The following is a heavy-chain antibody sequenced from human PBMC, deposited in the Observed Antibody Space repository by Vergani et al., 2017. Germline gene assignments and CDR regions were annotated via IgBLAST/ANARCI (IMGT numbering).Heavy chain of an antibody. CDR1: GFSVSDNF. D-gene: IGHD1-26*01. J-gene: IGHJ4*02. Sequence: EVQLVETGGRVVRPGGSLRLSCAVSGFSVSDNFMNWVRQAPGKGLEWVSVLYSGGTTYYAASVEGRFTISRDNSKSTLYLQMNSLRAEDTAVYYCAKDDADSGSYWPEDYWGQGTLVTVSS. CDR3: AKDDADSGSYWPEDY. V-gene: IGHV3-53*02. CDR2: LYSGGTT.